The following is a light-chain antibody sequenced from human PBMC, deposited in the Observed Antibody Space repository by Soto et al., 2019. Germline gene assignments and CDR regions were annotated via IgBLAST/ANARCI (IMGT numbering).Light chain of an antibody. Sequence: DTQMTQSPSSLSASVGDRVTITCRASQSISRNLYWYQQKPGRAPKLLIYAASSLLSGVPSRFSGSGSGTDFTLTISSLQPEDFATYYCQQSYSTPHTFGQGTKLEIK. CDR2: AAS. CDR1: QSISRN. V-gene: IGKV1-39*01. CDR3: QQSYSTPHT. J-gene: IGKJ2*01.